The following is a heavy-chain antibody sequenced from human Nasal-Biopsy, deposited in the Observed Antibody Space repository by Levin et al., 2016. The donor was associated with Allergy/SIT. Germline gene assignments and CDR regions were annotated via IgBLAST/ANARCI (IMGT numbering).Heavy chain of an antibody. Sequence: SETLSLTCTVSGGAISTTNWWTWVRQAPGKGLEWIGEISHSGDINCSPSLKSRVTISADNSKNQFFLKMTSVTAADTAVYYCARGRVYRATMARYYYGMDVWGQGTTVTVS. CDR3: ARGRVYRATMARYYYGMDV. J-gene: IGHJ6*02. CDR2: ISHSGDI. D-gene: IGHD5-12*01. CDR1: GGAISTTNW. V-gene: IGHV4-4*02.